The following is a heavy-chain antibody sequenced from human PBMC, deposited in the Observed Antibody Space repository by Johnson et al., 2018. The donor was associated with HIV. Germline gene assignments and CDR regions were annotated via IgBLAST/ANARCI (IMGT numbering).Heavy chain of an antibody. V-gene: IGHV3-66*01. CDR3: ARDVDKDAFDI. CDR2: IYSGGRT. Sequence: VQLVESGGGLVQPGGSLRLSCAASGFTVSSNYMSWVRQALGKGLEWVSVIYSGGRTYYAASVQGRFNISRDNSKNTLYLQMNSLRAEDTGVYYCARDVDKDAFDIWGQGTMVTVSS. J-gene: IGHJ3*02. D-gene: IGHD5-12*01. CDR1: GFTVSSNY.